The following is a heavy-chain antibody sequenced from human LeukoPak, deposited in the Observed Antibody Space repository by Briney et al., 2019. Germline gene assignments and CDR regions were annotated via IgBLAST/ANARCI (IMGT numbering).Heavy chain of an antibody. CDR1: GVTFSNAW. J-gene: IGHJ4*02. CDR2: IKSKTDGGTT. CDR3: STDILETNWGGY. D-gene: IGHD7-27*01. V-gene: IGHV3-15*01. Sequence: GGSPRLSCAASGVTFSNAWMSWVRQASGKGLEWVSRIKSKTDGGTTHYAAPVKGRFTISRDDSKDTLYLQMNSLKTEDTAVYYCSTDILETNWGGYWGQGTLVTVSS.